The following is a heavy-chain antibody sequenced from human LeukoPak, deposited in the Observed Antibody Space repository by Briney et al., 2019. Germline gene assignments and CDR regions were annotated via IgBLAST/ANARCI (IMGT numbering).Heavy chain of an antibody. CDR2: IYPGDSDT. V-gene: IGHV5-51*01. CDR3: ARTISIGSCSGGNCYSDY. Sequence: GESLKISCQGSGYTFATYWIGWVRQMPGKGLEWMGIIYPGDSDTRYSPSFQGQVTISVDKSISTAYLQWSSLRASDTAMYYCARTISIGSCSGGNCYSDYWGQGTLVTVSS. CDR1: GYTFATYW. J-gene: IGHJ4*02. D-gene: IGHD2-15*01.